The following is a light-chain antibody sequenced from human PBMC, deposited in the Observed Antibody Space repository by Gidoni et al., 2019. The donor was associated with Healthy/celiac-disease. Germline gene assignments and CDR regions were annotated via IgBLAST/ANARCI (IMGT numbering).Light chain of an antibody. V-gene: IGLV2-14*03. CDR2: DVS. CDR1: SSDVGGYNY. Sequence: QSALTQPASVSGSPGQSITISCTGTSSDVGGYNYVSWYQQHPGKAPKLMIYDVSNRPSGVSNRFSGSKSGNTASLTISGLQAEDEADYYCSSYTCSSTHWVFGGGTKLTVL. J-gene: IGLJ3*02. CDR3: SSYTCSSTHWV.